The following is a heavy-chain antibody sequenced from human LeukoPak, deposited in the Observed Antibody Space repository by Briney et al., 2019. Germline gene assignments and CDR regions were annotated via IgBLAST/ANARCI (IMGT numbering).Heavy chain of an antibody. CDR1: GCTFTTYW. J-gene: IGHJ4*02. Sequence: PGGSLRLSCAASGCTFTTYWMHWVRQAPGQGQVWVSRINSDGSSTSYADSVKGRFSISRDNSKNTLYLQMNSLRVDDTAVYFCARGITIRGVVTRPDYWGQGTLVTVSS. V-gene: IGHV3-74*01. CDR2: INSDGSST. CDR3: ARGITIRGVVTRPDY. D-gene: IGHD3-3*01.